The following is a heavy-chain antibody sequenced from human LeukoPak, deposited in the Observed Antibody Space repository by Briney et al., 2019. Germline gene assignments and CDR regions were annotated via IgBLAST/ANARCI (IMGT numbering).Heavy chain of an antibody. D-gene: IGHD3-10*01. V-gene: IGHV1-8*01. J-gene: IGHJ4*02. Sequence: ASVKVSCKASGYSFINYDISWVRQATGQGLEWMGWMNPNSGDTAYAQKFQGRVTITADKSTSTAYMELSSLRSEDTAVYYCARTDDSGMYYFDYWGQGTLVTVSS. CDR3: ARTDDSGMYYFDY. CDR2: MNPNSGDT. CDR1: GYSFINYD.